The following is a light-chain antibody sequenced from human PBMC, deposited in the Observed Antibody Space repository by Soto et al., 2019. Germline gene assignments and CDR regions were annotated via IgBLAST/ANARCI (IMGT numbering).Light chain of an antibody. CDR1: QSVSSSY. J-gene: IGKJ1*01. Sequence: EIVLTQSPGTLSLSPGERATLSCRASQSVSSSYLAWYQQKPGQAPRLLIYRTSSRATGIPDRFSGSGSGTDFTLTISRLEPEDFAVYYCQQYDSSPRTFGQGTKVDIK. CDR2: RTS. V-gene: IGKV3-20*01. CDR3: QQYDSSPRT.